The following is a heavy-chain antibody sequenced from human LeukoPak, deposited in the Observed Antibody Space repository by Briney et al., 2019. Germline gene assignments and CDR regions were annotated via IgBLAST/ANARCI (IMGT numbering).Heavy chain of an antibody. CDR2: IYTSGST. D-gene: IGHD3-9*01. CDR3: ARARYDILTVYSDDAFDI. Sequence: SETLSLTCTVSGGSISSYYWSWIRQPAGKGLEWIGRIYTSGSTNYNPSLKSRVTMSVDTSKNQFSLTLSSVNAADTAVYYCARARYDILTVYSDDAFDIWGQGTMVTVSS. V-gene: IGHV4-4*07. CDR1: GGSISSYY. J-gene: IGHJ3*02.